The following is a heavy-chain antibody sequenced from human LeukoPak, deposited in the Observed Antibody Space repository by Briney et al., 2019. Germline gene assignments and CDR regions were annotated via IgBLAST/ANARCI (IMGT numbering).Heavy chain of an antibody. V-gene: IGHV3-33*01. J-gene: IGHJ6*02. CDR2: IWPDGSNK. CDR1: GFTFSSYG. Sequence: GGSLRLSCAASGFTFSSYGMHWVRQAPGKGLEWVAFIWPDGSNKLYGDSVKGRFTISRDNSKNTVYLQMNSLRAEDTAVYYCARDDDFASGMGVWGQGTTVTVSS. CDR3: ARDDDFASGMGV. D-gene: IGHD3/OR15-3a*01.